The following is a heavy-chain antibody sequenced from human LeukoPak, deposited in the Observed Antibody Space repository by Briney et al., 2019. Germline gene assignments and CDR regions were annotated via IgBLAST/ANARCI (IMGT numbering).Heavy chain of an antibody. J-gene: IGHJ3*02. CDR1: RFTFSTYS. D-gene: IGHD6-19*01. V-gene: IGHV3-21*01. Sequence: GGSLRLSCAASRFTFSTYSMNWVRQAPGKGLEWVSSISSTSSYTYYADSVQGRFTISRDNAKNSLYLQMNSLRAEDTAVYYCARDLPGYSSGWNRMASDIWGQGTMVTVSS. CDR2: ISSTSSYT. CDR3: ARDLPGYSSGWNRMASDI.